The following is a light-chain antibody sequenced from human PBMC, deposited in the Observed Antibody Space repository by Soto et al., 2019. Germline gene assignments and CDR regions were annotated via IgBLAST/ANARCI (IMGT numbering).Light chain of an antibody. Sequence: DIVMTQTPLSSPVTLGQPASISCRSSQSLVPSNGNTYLSWLQQRPGQPPRILIYKISERFSGVPDRFSGSGAGTDFTLKISRVEAEDVGVYYCMQATQFPITFGQGTRLELK. J-gene: IGKJ5*01. CDR3: MQATQFPIT. V-gene: IGKV2-24*01. CDR1: QSLVPSNGNTY. CDR2: KIS.